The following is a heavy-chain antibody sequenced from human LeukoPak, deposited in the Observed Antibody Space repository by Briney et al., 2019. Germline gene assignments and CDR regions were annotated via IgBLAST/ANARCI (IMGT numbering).Heavy chain of an antibody. CDR2: IGAYNGNT. CDR1: GYTFTSYG. Sequence: GASVKVSCKASGYTFTSYGISWVRQAPGQGLEWMGWIGAYNGNTNYAQKLQGRVTMTTDTSTSTAYMELRSLRSDVTTVYYCARVGPSPKNFYFDYWGQGTLVTVSS. J-gene: IGHJ4*02. CDR3: ARVGPSPKNFYFDY. V-gene: IGHV1-18*01.